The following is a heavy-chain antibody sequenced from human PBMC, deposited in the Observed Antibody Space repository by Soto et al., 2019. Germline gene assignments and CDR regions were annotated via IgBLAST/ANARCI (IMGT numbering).Heavy chain of an antibody. CDR2: ISAYNGNT. CDR3: ASDRLGIFGVVIIEFDY. D-gene: IGHD3-3*01. J-gene: IGHJ4*02. Sequence: ASVKVSCKASGYTFTSYGISWVRQAPGQGLEWMGWISAYNGNTNYAQKLQGRVTMTTDTSTSTAYMELRSLRSDDTAVYYCASDRLGIFGVVIIEFDYWGQGTLVTVSS. CDR1: GYTFTSYG. V-gene: IGHV1-18*01.